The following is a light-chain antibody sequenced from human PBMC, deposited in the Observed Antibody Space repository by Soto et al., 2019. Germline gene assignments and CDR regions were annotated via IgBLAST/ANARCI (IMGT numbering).Light chain of an antibody. CDR1: QTISSW. Sequence: DIQMTQSPSTLSGSVGDRVTITCRASQTISSWLAWYQQKPRKAPKLLIYKASTLKSGVPSRFSGSGSGTEFTLTISSLQPDDFATYYCQHYNSYSEAFGQGTKVEL. V-gene: IGKV1-5*03. CDR3: QHYNSYSEA. CDR2: KAS. J-gene: IGKJ1*01.